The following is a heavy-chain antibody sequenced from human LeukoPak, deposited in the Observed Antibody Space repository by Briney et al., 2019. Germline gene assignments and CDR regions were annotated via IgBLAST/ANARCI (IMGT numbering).Heavy chain of an antibody. CDR2: IYYSGST. Sequence: SETLSLTCTVSGGSISSSSYYWGWIRQPPGKGLEWIGNIYYSGSTYYNPSLKSRVTISVDTSKNQFSLKLSSVTAADTAVYYCARQSAYYYDSSGYYYGDDYWGQGTLVTVSS. D-gene: IGHD3-22*01. CDR1: GGSISSSSYY. V-gene: IGHV4-39*01. CDR3: ARQSAYYYDSSGYYYGDDY. J-gene: IGHJ4*02.